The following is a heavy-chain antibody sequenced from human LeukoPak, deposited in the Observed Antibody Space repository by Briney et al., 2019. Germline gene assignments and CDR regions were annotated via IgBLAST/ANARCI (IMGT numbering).Heavy chain of an antibody. CDR3: AKDGLYDFWSKFFYYMDV. CDR2: IRYDGSNK. V-gene: IGHV3-30*02. Sequence: PGGSLRLSCAASGFTFSSYGMHWVRQAPGKGLEWVAFIRYDGSNKYYADSVKGRFTISRDSSKNSLYLQMNSLRTEDTALYYCAKDGLYDFWSKFFYYMDVWGKGTTVTVSS. J-gene: IGHJ6*03. CDR1: GFTFSSYG. D-gene: IGHD3-3*01.